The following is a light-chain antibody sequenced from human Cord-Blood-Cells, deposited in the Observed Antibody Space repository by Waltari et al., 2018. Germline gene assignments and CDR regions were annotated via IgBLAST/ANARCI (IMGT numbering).Light chain of an antibody. CDR3: QQYNNWPPIT. Sequence: EIVMTQSPATLSVSPGERATLSCRARQRVSSNLAWYQQKPGQAPRLLISGASTRATGIPARFRGCGSGTEFTLTISSLQSEDFAVYYCQQYNNWPPITFGQGTRLEIK. V-gene: IGKV3-15*01. CDR1: QRVSSN. CDR2: GAS. J-gene: IGKJ5*01.